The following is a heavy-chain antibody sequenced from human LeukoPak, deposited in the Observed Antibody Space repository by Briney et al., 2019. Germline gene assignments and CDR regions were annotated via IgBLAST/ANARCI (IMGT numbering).Heavy chain of an antibody. CDR2: TYYRSKWYY. CDR3: ARGDCSGGSCYSHAANWFDP. Sequence: SQTLSLTCAISGDSVSSDSGAWNWIRQSPSRGLEWLGRTYYRSKWYYDYAVSVKSRITINPDTSKNQFSLQLNSVTPEDTAVYYCARGDCSGGSCYSHAANWFDPWGQGTLVTVSP. CDR1: GDSVSSDSGA. J-gene: IGHJ5*02. D-gene: IGHD2-15*01. V-gene: IGHV6-1*01.